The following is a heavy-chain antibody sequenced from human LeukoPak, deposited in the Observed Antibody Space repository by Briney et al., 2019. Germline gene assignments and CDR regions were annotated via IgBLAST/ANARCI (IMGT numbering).Heavy chain of an antibody. V-gene: IGHV3-30-3*01. CDR1: GFTFSSYA. Sequence: GGSLRLSCAASGFTFSSYAMHWVRQAPGKGLEWLAVISYDGSNKYYADSVKGRFTISRENSKNTLYLQMNRLRAEDTAVYYCARDSVEHYYCSGSLDYWGQGNLVTVSS. CDR3: ARDSVEHYYCSGSLDY. J-gene: IGHJ4*02. CDR2: ISYDGSNK. D-gene: IGHD3-10*01.